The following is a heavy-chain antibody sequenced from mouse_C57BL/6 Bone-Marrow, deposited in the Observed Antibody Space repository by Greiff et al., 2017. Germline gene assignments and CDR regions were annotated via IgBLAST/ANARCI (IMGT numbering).Heavy chain of an antibody. D-gene: IGHD2-10*01. V-gene: IGHV1-9*01. J-gene: IGHJ4*01. CDR2: ILPGSGST. CDR1: GYTFTGYW. CDR3: ESSYDGNLYYYAMDY. Sequence: VQLQQSGAELMKPGASVKLSCKATGYTFTGYWIEWVKQRPGHGLEWIGEILPGSGSTNYNEKFKGKATFTADTSSNTAYMQLSSLTTKDSAIYYCESSYDGNLYYYAMDYWGQGTSGTVAS.